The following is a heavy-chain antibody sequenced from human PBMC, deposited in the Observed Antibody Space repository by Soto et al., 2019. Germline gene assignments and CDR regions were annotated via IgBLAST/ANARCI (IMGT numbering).Heavy chain of an antibody. CDR1: GFTFSSYW. J-gene: IGHJ6*02. D-gene: IGHD6-6*01. V-gene: IGHV3-7*05. CDR2: IKQDGSEK. CDR3: ARDLPYSSSAGKRYYYYGMDV. Sequence: GGSLRLSCAASGFTFSSYWMSWVRQAPGKGLEWVANIKQDGSEKYYVDSVKGRFTISRDNAKNSLYLQMNSLRAEDTAVYYCARDLPYSSSAGKRYYYYGMDVWGQGTTVTVSS.